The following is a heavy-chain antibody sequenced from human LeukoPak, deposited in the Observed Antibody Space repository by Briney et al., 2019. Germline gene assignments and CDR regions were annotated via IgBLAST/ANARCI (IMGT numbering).Heavy chain of an antibody. V-gene: IGHV1-24*01. Sequence: ASVKVSCKASGGTFSSYAISWVRQAPGQGLEWMGGFDPEDGETIYAQKFQGRVTMTEDTSTDTAYMELSSLRSEDTAVYYCATTPRITMVRGVNFPFNWFDPWGQGTLVTVSS. CDR3: ATTPRITMVRGVNFPFNWFDP. J-gene: IGHJ5*02. CDR2: FDPEDGET. CDR1: GGTFSSYA. D-gene: IGHD3-10*01.